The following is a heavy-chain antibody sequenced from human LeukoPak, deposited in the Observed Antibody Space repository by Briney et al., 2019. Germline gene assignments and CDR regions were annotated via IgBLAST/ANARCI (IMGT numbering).Heavy chain of an antibody. CDR2: ISAYNGNT. V-gene: IGHV1-18*01. Sequence: ASVTVSRTASGYTFTSYGISWVRQAPGQGLEWMGWISAYNGNTNYAQKLQGRVTMTTDTSTSTAYMELRSLRSDDTAVYYCARVSTIVLMVYDYWGQGTLVTVSS. CDR1: GYTFTSYG. J-gene: IGHJ4*02. CDR3: ARVSTIVLMVYDY. D-gene: IGHD2-8*01.